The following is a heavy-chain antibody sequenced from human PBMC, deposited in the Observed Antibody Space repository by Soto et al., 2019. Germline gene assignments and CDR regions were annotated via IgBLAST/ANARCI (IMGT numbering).Heavy chain of an antibody. CDR2: ISHDVTNQ. Sequence: GGSLRLSCVASGFTFSNYAMHWVRQTPGKGLEWVAVISHDVTNQYYADSVKGRFTISRDNSKNTLYLQMNSLRAEDTAVYYCARGDNFYDSSGYYYWGQGTLVTVSS. CDR3: ARGDNFYDSSGYYY. V-gene: IGHV3-30-3*01. J-gene: IGHJ4*02. CDR1: GFTFSNYA. D-gene: IGHD3-22*01.